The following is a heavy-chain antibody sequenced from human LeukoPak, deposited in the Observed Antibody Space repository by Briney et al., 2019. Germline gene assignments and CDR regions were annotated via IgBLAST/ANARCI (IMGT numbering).Heavy chain of an antibody. CDR1: GFTVSTNY. V-gene: IGHV3-66*01. D-gene: IGHD6-19*01. CDR2: IYSGGST. Sequence: PGGSLRLSCAASGFTVSTNYMSWVRPAPGRGREWVSVIYSGGSTYYADSVKGRFTISRDNSKNTLYLQMNSLRAEDTAEYYCARDTAVAGTGENDYWGQGTMVTVSS. J-gene: IGHJ3*01. CDR3: ARDTAVAGTGENDY.